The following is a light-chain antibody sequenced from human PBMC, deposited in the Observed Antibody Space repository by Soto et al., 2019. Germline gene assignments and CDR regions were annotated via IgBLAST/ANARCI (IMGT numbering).Light chain of an antibody. CDR3: QQYGSSLWT. J-gene: IGKJ1*01. Sequence: EIVLTQSPGTLSLSPGERASLSCRASQSVSSPSLAWYQQKPGQAPRLLIYATSTRATGIPDRFSGSGSGTDFTLTISRLEPEDFAVYYCQQYGSSLWTFGQGTKVEIK. CDR1: QSVSSPS. V-gene: IGKV3-20*01. CDR2: ATS.